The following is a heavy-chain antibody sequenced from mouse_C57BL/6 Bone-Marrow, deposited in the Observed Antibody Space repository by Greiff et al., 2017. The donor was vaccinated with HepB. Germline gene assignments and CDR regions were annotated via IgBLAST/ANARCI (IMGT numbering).Heavy chain of an antibody. CDR2: INPNNGGT. Sequence: SGPELVKPGASVKIPCKASGYTFTDYNMDWVKQSHGKSLEWIGDINPNNGGTIYNQKFKGKATLTVDKSSSTAYMELRSLTSEDTAVYYCASLLWLRRDWYFDVWGTGTTVTVSS. CDR3: ASLLWLRRDWYFDV. V-gene: IGHV1-18*01. J-gene: IGHJ1*03. D-gene: IGHD2-2*01. CDR1: GYTFTDYN.